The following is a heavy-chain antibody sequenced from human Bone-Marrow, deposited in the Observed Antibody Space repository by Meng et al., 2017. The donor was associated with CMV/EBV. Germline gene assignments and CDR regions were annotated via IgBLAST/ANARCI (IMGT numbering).Heavy chain of an antibody. CDR3: ARNTYYDFWRADY. CDR1: GFTFSDYY. D-gene: IGHD3-3*01. J-gene: IGHJ4*02. CDR2: ISSSGSTI. V-gene: IGHV3-11*04. Sequence: GESLKISCAASGFTFSDYYMSWIRQAPGKGLEWVSYISSSGSTIYYADSVKGRFTISRDNAKNSLYLQMNSLRAEDTAVYYCARNTYYDFWRADYWGQGTLVTVSS.